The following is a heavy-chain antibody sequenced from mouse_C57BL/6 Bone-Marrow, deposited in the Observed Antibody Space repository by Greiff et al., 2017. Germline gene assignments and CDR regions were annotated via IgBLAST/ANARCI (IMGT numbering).Heavy chain of an antibody. D-gene: IGHD3-2*02. CDR2: IYPRNGNT. V-gene: IGHV1-81*01. Sequence: VQLQQSGAELARPGASVKLSCKASGYTFTSYGISWVKQRTGQGLEWIGEIYPRNGNTNYNEKFKGKATLTADKSSSTAYMELRSLTSEDSAVYFCAKGAQALFAYWGQGTLVTVSA. CDR3: AKGAQALFAY. CDR1: GYTFTSYG. J-gene: IGHJ3*01.